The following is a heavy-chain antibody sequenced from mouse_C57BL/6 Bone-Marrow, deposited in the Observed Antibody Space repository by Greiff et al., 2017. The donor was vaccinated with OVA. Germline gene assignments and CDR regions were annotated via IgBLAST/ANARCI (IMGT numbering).Heavy chain of an antibody. J-gene: IGHJ3*01. Sequence: EVMLVESGGDLVKPGGSLKLSCAASGFTFSSYGMSWVRQTPDKRLEWVATISSGGSYTYYPDSVKGRFTISRDNAKNTLYLQMSSLKSEDTAMYYCAIITTVVSPFAYWGQGTLVTVSA. CDR1: GFTFSSYG. V-gene: IGHV5-6*01. D-gene: IGHD1-1*01. CDR3: AIITTVVSPFAY. CDR2: ISSGGSYT.